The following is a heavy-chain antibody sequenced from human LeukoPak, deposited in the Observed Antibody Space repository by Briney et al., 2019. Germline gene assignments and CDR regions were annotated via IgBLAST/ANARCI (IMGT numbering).Heavy chain of an antibody. J-gene: IGHJ4*02. CDR3: ATSADSSGND. Sequence: GGSLRLSCAASGFTFSNYWMSWVRQAPGKGLEWVANIKGNGSYKYYVDSVKGRFTISRDNAKSSVYLQMNTLRAEDTAVYYCATSADSSGNDWGQGTLVTVSS. D-gene: IGHD3-22*01. CDR1: GFTFSNYW. V-gene: IGHV3-7*03. CDR2: IKGNGSYK.